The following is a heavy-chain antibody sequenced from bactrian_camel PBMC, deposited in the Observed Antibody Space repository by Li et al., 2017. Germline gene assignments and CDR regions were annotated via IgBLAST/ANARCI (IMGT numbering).Heavy chain of an antibody. Sequence: HVQLVESGGASVQPGGSLRLSCTTPGVADSFYCMGWFRQTPGKEREAVASIDDVGSTAYSNSAKGRFTISRDNKKSTLFLQMSSLEPEDTGTYYCAEGRGSRGEHCYSLNYWGQETQVTVS. CDR1: GVADSFYC. V-gene: IGHV3S53*01. J-gene: IGHJ4*01. CDR3: AEGRGSRGEHCYSLNY. D-gene: IGHD6*01. CDR2: IDDVGST.